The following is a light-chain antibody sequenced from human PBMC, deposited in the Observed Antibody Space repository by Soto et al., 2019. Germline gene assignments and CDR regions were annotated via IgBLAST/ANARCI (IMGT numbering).Light chain of an antibody. Sequence: EILRTQSPATRSVSPGERVAVSCRASQTISSNLAWYQQKPGQAPRLLIYGSSSRATGISARFSGSGSGTEFTLTISSLQPDDLAVSYSQQYTHWPRAFGQGPKV. CDR3: QQYTHWPRA. CDR2: GSS. CDR1: QTISSN. V-gene: IGKV3-15*01. J-gene: IGKJ1*01.